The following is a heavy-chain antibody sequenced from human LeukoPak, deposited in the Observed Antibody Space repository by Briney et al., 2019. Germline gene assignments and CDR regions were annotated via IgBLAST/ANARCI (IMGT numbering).Heavy chain of an antibody. Sequence: SETLSLTCTASGGSISSYYWSWIRQPLGKGLEWIGYIYYSGSTNYNPSLKSRVTISVDTSKNQFSLKLSSVTAADTAVYYCASTYYDSSGSFDYWGQGTLVTVSS. CDR3: ASTYYDSSGSFDY. CDR1: GGSISSYY. D-gene: IGHD3-22*01. J-gene: IGHJ4*02. V-gene: IGHV4-59*08. CDR2: IYYSGST.